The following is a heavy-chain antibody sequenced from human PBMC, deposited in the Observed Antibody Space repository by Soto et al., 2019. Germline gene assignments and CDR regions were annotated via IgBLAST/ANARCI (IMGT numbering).Heavy chain of an antibody. J-gene: IGHJ4*02. CDR1: GYTFISYG. V-gene: IGHV1-18*01. Sequence: QIQLVQSGTEVKKPRATVRVSCKASGYTFISYGISWVRQAPGQGLEWMGWISTYNVNTNYAQKFQGRVTMATDTSTSTAHMELRSLRPDDTAVYYCARVGYSTSWLGLLGTGAHGVEIDYWGQGTQVTVSS. CDR2: ISTYNVNT. CDR3: ARVGYSTSWLGLLGTGAHGVEIDY. D-gene: IGHD6-13*01.